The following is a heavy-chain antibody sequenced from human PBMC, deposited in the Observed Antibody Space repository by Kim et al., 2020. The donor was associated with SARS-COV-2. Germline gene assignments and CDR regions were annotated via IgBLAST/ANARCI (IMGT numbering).Heavy chain of an antibody. CDR3: VRSGGPLDY. Sequence: WYNEYAASVKSRIILNPDTSNNQFSLQLKSVTPDDTAVYYCVRSGGPLDYWGQGTLVTVSS. V-gene: IGHV6-1*01. J-gene: IGHJ4*02. CDR2: WYN. D-gene: IGHD6-25*01.